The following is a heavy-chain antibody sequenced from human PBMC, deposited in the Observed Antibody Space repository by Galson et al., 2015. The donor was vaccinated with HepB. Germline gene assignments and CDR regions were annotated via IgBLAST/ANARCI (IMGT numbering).Heavy chain of an antibody. Sequence: SLRLSCAASGFTFRSYGIHWVRQTPGKGLEWVAVVSYDGSDKYYTESVKGRFTISRDSSKNIVYLQMNSLRAEDTALYDCAKDRRFMEWLFPDSWGQGTLVTVSS. CDR1: GFTFRSYG. CDR3: AKDRRFMEWLFPDS. V-gene: IGHV3-30*18. D-gene: IGHD3-3*01. CDR2: VSYDGSDK. J-gene: IGHJ5*01.